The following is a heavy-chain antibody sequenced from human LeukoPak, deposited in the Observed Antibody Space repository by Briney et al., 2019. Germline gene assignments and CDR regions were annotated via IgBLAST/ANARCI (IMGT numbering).Heavy chain of an antibody. Sequence: GGSLRLSCAASGFTFSNYAMSWVRQAPGKVLEWVSTISGPGSSTYSADSVKGRFTISRDNSKNTLYLQMHSLRAEDTAIYYCAKPSRDFDSSGYSHFDYWGQGTLVTVSS. J-gene: IGHJ4*02. CDR3: AKPSRDFDSSGYSHFDY. CDR2: ISGPGSST. D-gene: IGHD3-22*01. CDR1: GFTFSNYA. V-gene: IGHV3-23*01.